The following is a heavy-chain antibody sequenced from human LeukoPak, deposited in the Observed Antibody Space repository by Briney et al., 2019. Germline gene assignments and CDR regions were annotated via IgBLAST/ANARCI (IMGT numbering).Heavy chain of an antibody. V-gene: IGHV3-7*03. Sequence: PGGSLRLSCAASGFTFSSYWMSWVRQAPGKGLEWVANIKQDGSEKYYVDSVKGRFTISRVNSKNTLYLQMNSLRAEDTAVYYCAKVDAFDIWGQGTMVTVSS. CDR2: IKQDGSEK. CDR3: AKVDAFDI. CDR1: GFTFSSYW. J-gene: IGHJ3*02.